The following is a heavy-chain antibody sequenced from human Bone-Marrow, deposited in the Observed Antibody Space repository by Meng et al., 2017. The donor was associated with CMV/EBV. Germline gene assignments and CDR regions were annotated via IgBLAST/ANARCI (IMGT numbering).Heavy chain of an antibody. CDR1: GFTFSSYA. J-gene: IGHJ6*02. V-gene: IGHV3-23*01. CDR3: AKALLAYYGMDV. D-gene: IGHD3-3*02. Sequence: GESLKISCAASGFTFSSYAMSWVRQAPGKGLEWVSAISGSGGSTYYADSVKGRFTISRDNSKNSLYLQMNSLRAEDTALYYCAKALLAYYGMDVWGQGTTVTVSS. CDR2: ISGSGGST.